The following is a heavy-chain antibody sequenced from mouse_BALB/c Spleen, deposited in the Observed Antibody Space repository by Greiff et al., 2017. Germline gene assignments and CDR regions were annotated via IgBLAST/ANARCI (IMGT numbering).Heavy chain of an antibody. CDR1: GFNIKDYY. V-gene: IGHV14-1*02. CDR3: ASYYRYDWAWFAD. J-gene: IGHJ3*01. D-gene: IGHD2-14*01. CDR2: IDPENGNT. Sequence: EVQLQQSGAELVRPGALVKLSCKASGFNIKDYYMHWVKQRPEQGLEWIGWIDPENGNTIYDPKFQGKASITADTSSNTAYLQLSSLTSEDTAVYYCASYYRYDWAWFADWGQGTLVTVSA.